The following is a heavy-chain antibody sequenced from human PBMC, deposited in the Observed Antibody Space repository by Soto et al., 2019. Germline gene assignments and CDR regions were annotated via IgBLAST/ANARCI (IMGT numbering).Heavy chain of an antibody. J-gene: IGHJ4*02. CDR2: IIPILGIA. Sequence: ASVKVSCKASGGTFSSYTISWVRQAPGQGLEWMGRIIPILGIANYAQKFQGRVTITADKSTSTAYMELSSLRSEDTAVYYCARGVYGDYVVLDYWGQGTLVTVSS. CDR1: GGTFSSYT. V-gene: IGHV1-69*02. D-gene: IGHD4-17*01. CDR3: ARGVYGDYVVLDY.